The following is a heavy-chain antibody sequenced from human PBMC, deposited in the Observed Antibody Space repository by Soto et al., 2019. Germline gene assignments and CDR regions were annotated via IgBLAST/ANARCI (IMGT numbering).Heavy chain of an antibody. CDR2: INSDGSST. CDR1: GFTFSSYW. V-gene: IGHV3-74*01. D-gene: IGHD6-19*01. J-gene: IGHJ5*02. CDR3: ARLEVAGTVRWFDP. Sequence: GGSLRLSCAASGFTFSSYWMHWVRQAPGKGLVWVSRINSDGSSTSYADSVKGRFTISRDNAKNTLYLQMNSLRAEDKVVYYCARLEVAGTVRWFDPWGQGTLVTVSS.